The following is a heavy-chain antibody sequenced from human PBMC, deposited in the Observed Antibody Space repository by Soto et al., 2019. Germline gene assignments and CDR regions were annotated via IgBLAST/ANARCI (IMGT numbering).Heavy chain of an antibody. J-gene: IGHJ5*02. CDR1: GGSISSYY. V-gene: IGHV4-59*01. D-gene: IGHD3-10*01. CDR2: IYYSGST. Sequence: SETLSLTCTVSGGSISSYYWSWIRQPPGKGLEWIGYIYYSGSTNYNPSLKSRVTISVDTSKNQFSLKLSSVTAADTAVYYCARGAARFGELLRWFDPWGQGTLVTVSS. CDR3: ARGAARFGELLRWFDP.